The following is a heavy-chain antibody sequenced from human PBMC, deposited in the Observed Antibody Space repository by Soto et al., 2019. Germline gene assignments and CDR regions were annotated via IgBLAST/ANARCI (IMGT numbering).Heavy chain of an antibody. CDR1: GFTFGDYA. CDR3: TRVPSYYDFWSGYLSYNWFDP. D-gene: IGHD3-3*01. V-gene: IGHV3-49*05. CDR2: IRSKAYGGTT. Sequence: EVQLVESGGGLVKPGRSLRLSCTASGFTFGDYAMSWFRQAPGKGLEWVGFIRSKAYGGTTEYAASVKGRFTISRDDSKSIAYLQMNSLKTEDTAVYYCTRVPSYYDFWSGYLSYNWFDPWGQGTLVTVSS. J-gene: IGHJ5*02.